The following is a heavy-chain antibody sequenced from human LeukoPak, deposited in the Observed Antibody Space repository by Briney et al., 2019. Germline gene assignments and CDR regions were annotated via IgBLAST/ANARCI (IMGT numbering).Heavy chain of an antibody. CDR3: AKDMLVTTLDY. D-gene: IGHD4-17*01. J-gene: IGHJ4*02. CDR1: GFTFSSYA. Sequence: GGSLRLSCAASGFTFSSYAMSWVRQAPGKGLDWVSSINGGGGSTYYADSVKGRFTISRDNSKNTLYLQMNSLRAEDTAVYYCAKDMLVTTLDYWGQGTLVTVSS. V-gene: IGHV3-23*01. CDR2: INGGGGST.